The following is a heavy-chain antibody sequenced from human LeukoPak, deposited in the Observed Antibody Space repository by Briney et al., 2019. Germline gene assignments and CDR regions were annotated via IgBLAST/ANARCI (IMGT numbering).Heavy chain of an antibody. V-gene: IGHV3-74*01. J-gene: IGHJ4*02. D-gene: IGHD2/OR15-2a*01. CDR3: VSFYETY. Sequence: GGSLRLSCAASGNYCMHWVRQAPGKGLVWVSHINSDGSWTSYADSVKGRFTISKGNAKNTVYLQMNNPRAEDTAVYYCVSFYETYWGRGTLVTVSS. CDR2: INSDGSWT. CDR1: GNYC.